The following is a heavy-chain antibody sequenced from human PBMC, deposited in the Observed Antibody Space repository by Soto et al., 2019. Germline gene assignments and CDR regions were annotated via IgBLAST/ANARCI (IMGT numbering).Heavy chain of an antibody. D-gene: IGHD3-10*01. CDR1: GFTFSDYW. V-gene: IGHV3-74*01. CDR2: IKGDGSIT. CDR3: ARGIRGHYGKDV. Sequence: EVQLVESGGGLVQPGGSLRLSCAASGFTFSDYWIHWVRQAQGKGLMWVSRIKGDGSITNYADSVKGRFTVSRDNAKNTLYLQMNSLRAEDTALYYCARGIRGHYGKDVWGQGTSVSVSS. J-gene: IGHJ6*02.